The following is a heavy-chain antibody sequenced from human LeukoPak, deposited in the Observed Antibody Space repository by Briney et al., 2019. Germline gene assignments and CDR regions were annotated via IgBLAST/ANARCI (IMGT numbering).Heavy chain of an antibody. V-gene: IGHV4-39*01. CDR3: ARIGYQLLSLDY. J-gene: IGHJ4*02. CDR2: IYYSGST. D-gene: IGHD2-2*01. Sequence: SETLSLTCTVSGGSISSSSYYWGWIRQPPGKGLEWIGSIYYSGSTYYNPSLESRVTISVDTSKNQFSLKLSSVTAADTAVYYCARIGYQLLSLDYWGQGTLVTVSS. CDR1: GGSISSSSYY.